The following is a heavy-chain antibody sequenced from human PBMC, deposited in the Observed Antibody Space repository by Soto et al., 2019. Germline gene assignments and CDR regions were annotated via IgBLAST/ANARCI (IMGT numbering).Heavy chain of an antibody. CDR1: GGSISSGGYY. D-gene: IGHD4-17*01. Sequence: QVQLQESGPGLVKPSQTLSLTCTVSGGSISSGGYYWSWIRQHPGKGLEWIGYIYYTGTTDYNPSLKSRVTRSKDTSEAQFSLKLTSVTAADTAVYYCARGAYGDYAYWGQGTLVTVSS. CDR3: ARGAYGDYAY. V-gene: IGHV4-31*03. CDR2: IYYTGTT. J-gene: IGHJ4*02.